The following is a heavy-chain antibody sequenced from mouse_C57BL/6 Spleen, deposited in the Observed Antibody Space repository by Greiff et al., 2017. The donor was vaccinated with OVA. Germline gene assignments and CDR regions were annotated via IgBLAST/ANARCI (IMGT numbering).Heavy chain of an antibody. J-gene: IGHJ4*01. D-gene: IGHD2-1*01. CDR3: ARVLGNYPTVTTSYYAMDY. Sequence: QVQLQQPGAELVKPGASVKLSCKASGYTFTSYWMHWVKQRPGQGLEWIGMIHPNSGSTNYNEKFKSKATLTVDKSSSTAYMQLSILTSEDSAVYYCARVLGNYPTVTTSYYAMDYWGQGTSVTVAS. CDR1: GYTFTSYW. CDR2: IHPNSGST. V-gene: IGHV1-64*01.